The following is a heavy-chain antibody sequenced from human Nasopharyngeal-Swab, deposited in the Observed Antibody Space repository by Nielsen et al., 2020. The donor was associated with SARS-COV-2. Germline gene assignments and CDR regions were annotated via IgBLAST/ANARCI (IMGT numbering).Heavy chain of an antibody. CDR1: GGSVSSGSYY. CDR2: IDYSGST. J-gene: IGHJ2*01. CDR3: ASADIVATGDGTPYWYFDL. Sequence: SETLSLTCTVSGGSVSSGSYYWGWIRQPPGKGLEWIGYIDYSGSTNYNPSLKSRVTISVDTSKNQFSLKLSSVTAADTAVYYCASADIVATGDGTPYWYFDLWGRGTLVTVSS. V-gene: IGHV4-61*01. D-gene: IGHD5-12*01.